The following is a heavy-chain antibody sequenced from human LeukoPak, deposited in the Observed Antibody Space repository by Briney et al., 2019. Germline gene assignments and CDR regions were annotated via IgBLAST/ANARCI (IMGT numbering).Heavy chain of an antibody. D-gene: IGHD3-22*01. Sequence: KPSETLSLTCTVSSGSISTSNYYWGWVRQPPGKALEWIGNIFYSGSTYYSPSLKSRVTISLDTSKNQFSLKLSSVTAADTAVYYCARRSLWVIKYYFDYWGQGTLVTVSS. CDR3: ARRSLWVIKYYFDY. J-gene: IGHJ4*02. CDR1: SGSISTSNYY. CDR2: IFYSGST. V-gene: IGHV4-39*07.